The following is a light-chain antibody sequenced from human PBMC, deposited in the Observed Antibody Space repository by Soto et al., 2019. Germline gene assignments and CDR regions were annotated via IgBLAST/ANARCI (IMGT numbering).Light chain of an antibody. J-gene: IGKJ1*01. Sequence: DIQMTQSPSTLSASVGDTVTITCRASESIDNWLAWYQQKSGKAPKLLIFAASTLVRGVPSRFSGRGSGTEFTLTISSLQADDYATYYCQQYHTDWTFGQGTKVDIK. CDR1: ESIDNW. V-gene: IGKV1-5*01. CDR2: AAS. CDR3: QQYHTDWT.